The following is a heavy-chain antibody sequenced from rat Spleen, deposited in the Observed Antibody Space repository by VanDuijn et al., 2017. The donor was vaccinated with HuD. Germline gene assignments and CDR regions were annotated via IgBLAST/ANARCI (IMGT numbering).Heavy chain of an antibody. Sequence: QVQLKESGPGLVKPSLTLSLTCTVSGFSLSNYGVFWVRQPPGKGLEWMGVMWSDGDTSYNSALKSRLSISRDTSKSQVFLKMNSLPTDDTAIYFCTRVGAFFAYWGQGTLVTVSS. CDR2: MWSDGDT. CDR1: GFSLSNYG. J-gene: IGHJ3*01. CDR3: TRVGAFFAY. D-gene: IGHD4-1*01. V-gene: IGHV2-13*01.